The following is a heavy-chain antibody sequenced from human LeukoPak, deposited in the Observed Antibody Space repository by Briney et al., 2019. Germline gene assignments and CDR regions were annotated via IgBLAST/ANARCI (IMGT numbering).Heavy chain of an antibody. CDR1: GFTFSSYS. CDR2: ISSSSSYI. V-gene: IGHV3-21*01. J-gene: IGHJ6*02. D-gene: IGHD4-17*01. CDR3: ARSFGDYLGFYYYYGMDV. Sequence: GGSLRLSCAASGFTFSSYSMNWVRQAPGKGREWVSSISSSSSYIDYADSVKGRFTISRDNAKNSLYLQMNSLRAEDTAVYYCARSFGDYLGFYYYYGMDVWGQGTTVTVSS.